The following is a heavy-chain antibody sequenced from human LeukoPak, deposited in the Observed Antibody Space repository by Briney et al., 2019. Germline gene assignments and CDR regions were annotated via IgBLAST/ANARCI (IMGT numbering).Heavy chain of an antibody. CDR3: ARRRYGLGSYSDAYI. J-gene: IGHJ3*02. CDR1: GFTFISYD. Sequence: GGSLRLSCAASGFTFISYDMHWVRQPTGKGLEWVSGIDTAGGTYYAGSVEGRFTISRENAKNSLSLQMNSLGAGDTAVYYCARRRYGLGSYSDAYIWGQGTMVTVSS. CDR2: IDTAGGT. D-gene: IGHD3-10*01. V-gene: IGHV3-13*04.